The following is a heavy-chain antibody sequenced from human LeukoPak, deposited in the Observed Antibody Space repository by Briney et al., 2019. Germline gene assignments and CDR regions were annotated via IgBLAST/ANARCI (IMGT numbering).Heavy chain of an antibody. CDR2: IGTSGST. V-gene: IGHV4-4*07. Sequence: SETLSLTCTVSGGSISNYYWNWIRQPAGKGLEWIGRIGTSGSTNYNPSLKSRVTMSLDTSMNQFFLKLTTVTAADTAVYYCGRGGSSGTNRPFDPWGQGTLVIVSA. CDR3: GRGGSSGTNRPFDP. CDR1: GGSISNYY. J-gene: IGHJ5*02. D-gene: IGHD3-10*01.